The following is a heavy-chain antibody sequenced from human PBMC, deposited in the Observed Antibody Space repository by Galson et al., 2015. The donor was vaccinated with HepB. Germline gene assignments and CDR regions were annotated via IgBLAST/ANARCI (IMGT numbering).Heavy chain of an antibody. Sequence: SLRLSCAASGFTFDDYTMHWVRQAPGKGLEWVSLISWDGGRTYYADSVKGRFTISRDNSKNSLYLQMNSLRTEDTALYYCAKDFEAGWGNNPSCWFDPWGQGTLVTVSS. V-gene: IGHV3-43*01. CDR3: AKDFEAGWGNNPSCWFDP. CDR2: ISWDGGRT. J-gene: IGHJ5*02. CDR1: GFTFDDYT. D-gene: IGHD2-8*02.